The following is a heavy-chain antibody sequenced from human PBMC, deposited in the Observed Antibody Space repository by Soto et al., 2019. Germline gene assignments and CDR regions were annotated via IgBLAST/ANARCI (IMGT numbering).Heavy chain of an antibody. CDR3: ARSDSDCSAGTCYSLDY. CDR2: INHSGNA. V-gene: IGHV4-34*01. J-gene: IGHJ4*02. Sequence: SETLSLTCAVYGGPFSGYNWSWIRQPPGKGLEWIGEINHSGNANYNPAIKSRVTISVDTSKNQFSLKLSSVTAADTAVYYCARSDSDCSAGTCYSLDYWGQGTLVT. D-gene: IGHD2-15*01. CDR1: GGPFSGYN.